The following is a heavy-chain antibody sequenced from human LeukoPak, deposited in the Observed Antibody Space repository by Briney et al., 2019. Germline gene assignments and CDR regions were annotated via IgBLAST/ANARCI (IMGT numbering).Heavy chain of an antibody. CDR3: AKIRPFRPFDP. Sequence: ASQTLSLTCTVSGGSISSGCYYWSWIRQHPGKGLEWIGYIYYGGSTYYNPSLKCRVTISVDTPKNQFSLKLSSVTAADTAVYYGAKIRPFRPFDPWGQGTLVTVSS. CDR1: GGSISSGCYY. CDR2: IYYGGST. V-gene: IGHV4-31*03. J-gene: IGHJ5*02. D-gene: IGHD2-21*01.